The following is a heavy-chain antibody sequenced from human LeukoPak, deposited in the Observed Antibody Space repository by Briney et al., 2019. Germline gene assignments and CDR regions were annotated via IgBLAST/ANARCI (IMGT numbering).Heavy chain of an antibody. CDR2: INHSGST. V-gene: IGHV4-34*01. Sequence: SETLSLTCAVYGGSFSAYYWSWIRQPPGKGLEWIGEINHSGSTNYNPSLKSRVTISIDTSKNQFSLKLSSVTAADTAVYYCAGKCGGGSCYNYWGQGTLVTVSS. CDR1: GGSFSAYY. D-gene: IGHD2-15*01. J-gene: IGHJ4*02. CDR3: AGKCGGGSCYNY.